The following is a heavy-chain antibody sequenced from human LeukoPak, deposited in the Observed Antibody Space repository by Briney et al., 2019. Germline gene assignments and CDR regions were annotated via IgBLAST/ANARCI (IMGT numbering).Heavy chain of an antibody. CDR2: ISGSGDST. V-gene: IGHV3-23*01. J-gene: IGHJ6*02. Sequence: GGSLRLSCAASAFTFSSYGMSWVRQAPGKGLEWVSDISGSGDSTNYADSVKGRFTISRDNSKNTLYLQMNSLRAEDTAVYYCARDPYDILTGSIGGMDVWGQGTTVTVSS. CDR1: AFTFSSYG. CDR3: ARDPYDILTGSIGGMDV. D-gene: IGHD3-9*01.